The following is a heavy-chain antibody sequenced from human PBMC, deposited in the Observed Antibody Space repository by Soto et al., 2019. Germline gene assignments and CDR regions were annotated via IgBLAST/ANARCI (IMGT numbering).Heavy chain of an antibody. D-gene: IGHD2-21*02. CDR3: ARAQAESKIVVVTAIDFDY. J-gene: IGHJ4*02. V-gene: IGHV3-30-3*01. CDR1: GFTFSSYA. Sequence: GGSLRLSCAASGFTFSSYAMHWVRQAPGKGLEWVAVISYDGSNKYYADSVKGRFTISRDNSKNTLYLQMNSLRAEDTAVYYCARAQAESKIVVVTAIDFDYWGQGTLVTVSS. CDR2: ISYDGSNK.